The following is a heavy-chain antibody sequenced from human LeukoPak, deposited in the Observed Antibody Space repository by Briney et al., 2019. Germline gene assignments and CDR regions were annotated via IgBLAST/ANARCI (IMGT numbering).Heavy chain of an antibody. V-gene: IGHV3-74*03. CDR3: ASHPGYDFWSGYSY. CDR2: IGTDESIT. CDR1: GFTFSSYW. Sequence: GGSLRLSCAASGFTFSSYWMHWVRQAPGKGLMWVSRIGTDESITTYADSVKGRFTISRDNAKNKLYLQMNSLRAEDTAVYYCASHPGYDFWSGYSYWGQGTLVTVSS. D-gene: IGHD3-3*01. J-gene: IGHJ4*02.